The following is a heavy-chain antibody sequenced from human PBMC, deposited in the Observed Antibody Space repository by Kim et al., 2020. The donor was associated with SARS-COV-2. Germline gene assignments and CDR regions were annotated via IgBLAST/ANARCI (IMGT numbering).Heavy chain of an antibody. J-gene: IGHJ4*02. CDR2: IRSKAYGGTT. Sequence: GGSLRLSCTASGFTFGDYAMSWFRQAPGKGLEWVGFIRSKAYGGTTEYAASVKGRFTISRDDSKSIAYLQMNSLKTEDTAVYYCTREYDILTGYSNCFDYWGQGTLVTVSS. V-gene: IGHV3-49*03. CDR1: GFTFGDYA. CDR3: TREYDILTGYSNCFDY. D-gene: IGHD3-9*01.